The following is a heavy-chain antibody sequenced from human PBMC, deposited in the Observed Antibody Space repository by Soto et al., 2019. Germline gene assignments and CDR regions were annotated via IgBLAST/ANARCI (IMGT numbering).Heavy chain of an antibody. CDR1: GYTFSNYG. Sequence: ASVKVSCKTSGYTFSNYGITWVRQAPGQPLEWLGWISLYSDGTNYAQKFQGRVSTTTDTSTTTAYMELRSLRSDDTAVYYCARVVPGAEAWFGPWGQGTLVTVSS. V-gene: IGHV1-18*01. CDR2: ISLYSDGT. D-gene: IGHD2-2*01. CDR3: ARVVPGAEAWFGP. J-gene: IGHJ5*02.